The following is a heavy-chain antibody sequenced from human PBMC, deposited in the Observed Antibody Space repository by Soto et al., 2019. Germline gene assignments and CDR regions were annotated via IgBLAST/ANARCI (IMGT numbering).Heavy chain of an antibody. Sequence: EVQLLESGGGLVQPGGSLRLSCVVSGFTFSSYALSWVRQAPGKGLEWVSGTSNSGGTTYYADSVKGRFTISRDNSKNTLYLEMSSLRAEDTAVYYCAKDVFGGVGGPLDYWGQGTLVTVSS. V-gene: IGHV3-23*01. D-gene: IGHD1-26*01. J-gene: IGHJ4*02. CDR3: AKDVFGGVGGPLDY. CDR1: GFTFSSYA. CDR2: TSNSGGTT.